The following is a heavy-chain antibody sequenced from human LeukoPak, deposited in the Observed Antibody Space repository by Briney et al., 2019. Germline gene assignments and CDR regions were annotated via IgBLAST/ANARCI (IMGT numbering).Heavy chain of an antibody. D-gene: IGHD5-18*01. V-gene: IGHV4-59*08. CDR1: GGSISSYY. CDR3: ARRDTTDAFDI. Sequence: PSETLSLTCTVSGGSISSYYWSWIRQPPGKGLEWIGYIYYSGSTNYNPSLKSRVTISVDTSKNQFSLKLSSVTAADTAVYYCARRDTTDAFDIWGQGTMVTVSS. CDR2: IYYSGST. J-gene: IGHJ3*02.